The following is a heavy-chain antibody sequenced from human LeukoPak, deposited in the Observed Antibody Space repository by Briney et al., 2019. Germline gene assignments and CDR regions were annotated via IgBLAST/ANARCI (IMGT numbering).Heavy chain of an antibody. CDR3: AKDQDIVVVPAAPSFGY. J-gene: IGHJ4*02. D-gene: IGHD2-2*01. CDR2: ISYDGSNK. V-gene: IGHV3-30*18. Sequence: GGSLRLSCAASGFTFSSYGMHWVRQAPGKGLEWVAVISYDGSNKYYADSVKGRFTISRDNSKNTLYLQMNSLRAEDTAVYYCAKDQDIVVVPAAPSFGYWGQGTLVTVSS. CDR1: GFTFSSYG.